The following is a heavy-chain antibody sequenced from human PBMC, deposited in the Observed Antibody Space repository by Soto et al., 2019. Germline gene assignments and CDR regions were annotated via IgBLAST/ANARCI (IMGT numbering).Heavy chain of an antibody. Sequence: ASVKVSCKASGYTFTGYYMHWVRQAPGQGLEWMGWINPNSGGTNYAQKLQGRVTMTRDTSISTAYMELSRLRSDDTAVYYCAREEGDILTGYYDYWGQGTTVTVSS. CDR2: INPNSGGT. CDR1: GYTFTGYY. V-gene: IGHV1-2*02. CDR3: AREEGDILTGYYDY. J-gene: IGHJ4*03. D-gene: IGHD3-9*01.